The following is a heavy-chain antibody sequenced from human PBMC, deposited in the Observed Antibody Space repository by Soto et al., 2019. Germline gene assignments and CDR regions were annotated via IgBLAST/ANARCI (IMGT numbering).Heavy chain of an antibody. CDR1: GFTFSNAW. D-gene: IGHD1-26*01. CDR2: IKTKADAETT. J-gene: IGHJ5*02. V-gene: IGHV3-15*01. CDR3: TTDGATILFDP. Sequence: EVQLAESGGGLVKPGESLRLSCAASGFTFSNAWMSWVRQAPGKGLEWVGRIKTKADAETTDYAAPVKGRFTISRDDSKNTLYLQMNSLKTEDTALYYCTTDGATILFDPWGQGALVTVSS.